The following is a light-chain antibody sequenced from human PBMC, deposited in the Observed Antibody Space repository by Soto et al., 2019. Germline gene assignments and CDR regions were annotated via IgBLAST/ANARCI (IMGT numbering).Light chain of an antibody. CDR1: SSDVGGYNY. J-gene: IGLJ3*02. Sequence: QSALTQPRSVSGSPGQSVTISCTGTSSDVGGYNYVSWYQQHPDKAPKLVIYDVSKRPSGVPDRFSGSQSGNTASLTISGLQAEDEADYYCCSYAGSYTWVFGGGPKLTVL. V-gene: IGLV2-11*01. CDR3: CSYAGSYTWV. CDR2: DVS.